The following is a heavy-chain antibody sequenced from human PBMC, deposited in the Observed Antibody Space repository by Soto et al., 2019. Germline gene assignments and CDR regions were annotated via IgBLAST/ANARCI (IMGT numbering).Heavy chain of an antibody. J-gene: IGHJ3*01. D-gene: IGHD1-20*01. V-gene: IGHV3-23*05. CDR2: IARVDI. Sequence: GGSLRLSCAGNGLTMSTYAMSWVRQAPGKGLEWVSTIARVDIFYADSVQGRFTISIDNSKNLLFLQMNSLTADDTATYYCAKDHFKGNGIYDGFDVWGQGTTVTVSS. CDR3: AKDHFKGNGIYDGFDV. CDR1: GLTMSTYA.